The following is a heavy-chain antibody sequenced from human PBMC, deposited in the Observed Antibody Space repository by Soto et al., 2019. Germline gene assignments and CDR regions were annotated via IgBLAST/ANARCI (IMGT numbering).Heavy chain of an antibody. J-gene: IGHJ6*01. Sequence: EVQLVESGGGLVQPGGSLRLSCAASGFTFSTYWMSWVRRTPGKGLEWVVNIKQDGTEKYYVDSVRGRLTVSRDNAKSSLYLQMNSLRVEDTAVYYCTTSPHRDSERVFVW. CDR3: TTSPHRDSERVFV. CDR2: IKQDGTEK. CDR1: GFTFSTYW. D-gene: IGHD1-26*01. V-gene: IGHV3-7*01.